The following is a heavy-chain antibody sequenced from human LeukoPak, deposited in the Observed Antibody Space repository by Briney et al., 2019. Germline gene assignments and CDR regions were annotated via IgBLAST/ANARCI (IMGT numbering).Heavy chain of an antibody. J-gene: IGHJ5*02. Sequence: ASETLSLTCTVSGGSISSSSYYWGWIRQPPGKGLEWIGSIYYSGSTYYNPSLKSRVTISVDTSKNQFSLKLSSVTAADTAVYYCARDKLQWLVRGSLVRWFDPWGQGTLVTVSS. CDR1: GGSISSSSYY. V-gene: IGHV4-39*07. D-gene: IGHD6-19*01. CDR2: IYYSGST. CDR3: ARDKLQWLVRGSLVRWFDP.